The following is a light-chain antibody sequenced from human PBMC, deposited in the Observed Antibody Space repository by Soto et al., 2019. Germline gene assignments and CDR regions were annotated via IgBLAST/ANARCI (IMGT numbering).Light chain of an antibody. CDR3: CSYAGSTTFYV. V-gene: IGLV2-23*01. J-gene: IGLJ1*01. Sequence: LTQPASVSGSPGQSITISCTGTSSDVGSYNLVSWYQHHPGKAPKLMIFEGSKRPSGVSNRFSASKSGTTASLTISGLQAEDEADYYCCSYAGSTTFYVFGGGTKVTVL. CDR2: EGS. CDR1: SSDVGSYNL.